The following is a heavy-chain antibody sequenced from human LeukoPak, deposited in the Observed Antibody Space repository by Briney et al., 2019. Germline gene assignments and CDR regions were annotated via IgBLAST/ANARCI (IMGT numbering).Heavy chain of an antibody. J-gene: IGHJ4*02. D-gene: IGHD6-19*01. Sequence: GGSLRLSCAASGFTFDDYAMHWVRHAPGKGLEWVSGISWNSGSIGYADSVKGRFTISRDNAKNSLYLQMNSLRAEDTALYYCAKDMYSSGWAPIDYWGQGTLVTVSS. CDR3: AKDMYSSGWAPIDY. V-gene: IGHV3-9*01. CDR1: GFTFDDYA. CDR2: ISWNSGSI.